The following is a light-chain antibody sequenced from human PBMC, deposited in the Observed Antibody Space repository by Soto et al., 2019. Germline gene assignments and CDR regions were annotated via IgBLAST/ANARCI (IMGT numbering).Light chain of an antibody. Sequence: DIQMTQSPSTLSGPVGDRVTITCRARQTISSWLAWYQQKPGKARKLLIYKASTLKSGVPSRFSCSGSRTEFPLPISSLQPDHFATYYCQHYNSYSEAFRQGTKVDI. CDR3: QHYNSYSEA. J-gene: IGKJ1*01. V-gene: IGKV1-5*03. CDR1: QTISSW. CDR2: KAS.